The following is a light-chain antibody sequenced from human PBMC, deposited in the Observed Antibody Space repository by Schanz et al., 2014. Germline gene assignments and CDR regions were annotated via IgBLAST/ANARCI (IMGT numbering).Light chain of an antibody. J-gene: IGKJ1*01. V-gene: IGKV3-15*01. Sequence: EIVMTQSPATLSLSPGERATLSCRASQSVVHTLAWYQQKPGQAPRLLMYGVSNRATGIPARFSGSGSGTDFTLTISRLEPEDFAVYYCQQYDNSPWTFGQGTKVEVK. CDR3: QQYDNSPWT. CDR2: GVS. CDR1: QSVVHT.